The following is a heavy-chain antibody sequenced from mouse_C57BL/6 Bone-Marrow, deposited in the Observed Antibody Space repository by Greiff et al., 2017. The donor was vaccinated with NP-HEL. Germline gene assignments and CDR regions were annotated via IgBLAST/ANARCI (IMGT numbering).Heavy chain of an antibody. CDR2: IYLGNGYT. D-gene: IGHD2-1*01. CDR3: AREAADGNYVLSRSFDV. J-gene: IGHJ1*03. V-gene: IGHV1-58*01. Sequence: EVQLQQSGAELVRPGSSVKMSCKTSGYTFTSYGINWVKQRPGQGLEWIGNIYLGNGYTEYNEKFKGKATLTSDTSSSTAYMQLSSLTSEASAIYFGAREAADGNYVLSRSFDVGGRGTTVTVSA. CDR1: GYTFTSYG.